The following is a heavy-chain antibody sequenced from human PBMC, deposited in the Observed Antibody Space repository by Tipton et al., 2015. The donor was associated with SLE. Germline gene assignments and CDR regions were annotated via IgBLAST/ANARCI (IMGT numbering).Heavy chain of an antibody. CDR1: GFTFSSYV. D-gene: IGHD6-13*01. CDR3: AKDGVAVNSYSSSWFDY. Sequence: SLRLSCAASGFTFSSYVMHWVRQAPGKGLEWVAFIRYDGSNKYYADSVKGRFTISRDNSKNTLYLQMNSLRAEDTAVYYCAKDGVAVNSYSSSWFDYWGQGTLVTVSS. J-gene: IGHJ4*02. V-gene: IGHV3-30*02. CDR2: IRYDGSNK.